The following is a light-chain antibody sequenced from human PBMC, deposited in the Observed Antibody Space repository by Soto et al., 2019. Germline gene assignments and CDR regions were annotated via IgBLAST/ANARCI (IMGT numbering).Light chain of an antibody. CDR1: DSNIGSNS. CDR3: AAWDASLSACV. CDR2: YNN. V-gene: IGLV1-47*02. Sequence: QSVLTQPPSASGTAGQVVTISCSGGDSNIGSNSVYWYQHLPRMAPKLLIYYNNQRPSGVPDRFSGSRSGTSASLAIVGLRYDDEAVYYCAAWDASLSACVFGNGTKLTVL. J-gene: IGLJ1*01.